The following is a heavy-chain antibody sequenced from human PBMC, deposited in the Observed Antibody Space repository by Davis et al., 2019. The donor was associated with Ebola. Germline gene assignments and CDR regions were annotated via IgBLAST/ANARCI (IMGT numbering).Heavy chain of an antibody. J-gene: IGHJ4*02. CDR1: GYTFTTYT. CDR2: ISPYNGNT. D-gene: IGHD7-27*01. Sequence: ASVKVSCKASGYTFTTYTFTWVRQAPGQGLEWMGWISPYNGNTKYAQKLQGRPTMTTDISTSTAYMELRSLRSDDTAVYYCAREKLGTVDYWGQGTLVTVSS. V-gene: IGHV1-18*04. CDR3: AREKLGTVDY.